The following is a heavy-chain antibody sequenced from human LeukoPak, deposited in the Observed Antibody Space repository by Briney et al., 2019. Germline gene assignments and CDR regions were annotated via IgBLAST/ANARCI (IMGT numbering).Heavy chain of an antibody. V-gene: IGHV4-61*02. CDR1: GGSISSGSYY. D-gene: IGHD3-3*01. Sequence: SETLSLTCTVSGGSISSGSYYWSWIRQPAGKGLEWIGRIYTSGSTNYNPTLKSRVTISVDTSKNQFSLKLSSVTAADTAVYYCARLRDFRSGYYLDYWGQGTLVTVSS. J-gene: IGHJ4*02. CDR2: IYTSGST. CDR3: ARLRDFRSGYYLDY.